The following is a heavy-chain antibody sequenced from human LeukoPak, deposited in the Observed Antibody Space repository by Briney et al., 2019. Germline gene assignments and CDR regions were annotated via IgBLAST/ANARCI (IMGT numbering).Heavy chain of an antibody. CDR3: ARALIAVAGTHNWFDP. J-gene: IGHJ5*02. Sequence: SETLSLTCTVSGGSISSYYWSWIRQPPGKGLEWIGYIYYSGSTNYNPSLKSRVTISVDTSKNQFSLKLSSVTAADTAVYYCARALIAVAGTHNWFDPWGQGTLVTVSS. CDR2: IYYSGST. D-gene: IGHD6-19*01. V-gene: IGHV4-59*01. CDR1: GGSISSYY.